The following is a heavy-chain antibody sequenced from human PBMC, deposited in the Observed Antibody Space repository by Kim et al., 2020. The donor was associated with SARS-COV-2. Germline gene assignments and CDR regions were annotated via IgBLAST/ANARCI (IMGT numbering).Heavy chain of an antibody. J-gene: IGHJ4*02. Sequence: VKGRFTISRDDSKSIAYLQMNSLKTEDTAVYYCTRDQDYGGNYRERIFDYWGQGTLVTVSS. V-gene: IGHV3-49*02. D-gene: IGHD4-17*01. CDR3: TRDQDYGGNYRERIFDY.